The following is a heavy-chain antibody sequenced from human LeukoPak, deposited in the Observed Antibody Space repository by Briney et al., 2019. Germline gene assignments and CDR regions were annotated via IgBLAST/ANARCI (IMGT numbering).Heavy chain of an antibody. J-gene: IGHJ4*02. CDR1: GGSTSSYY. CDR2: IYYSGST. D-gene: IGHD6-13*01. Sequence: SETLSLTCTVSGGSTSSYYWSWIRQPPGKGLEWIGYIYYSGSTNYNPSLKSRVTISVDTSKNQFSLKLSSVTAADTAVYYCARWSGQQLVLDYWGQGTLVTVSS. CDR3: ARWSGQQLVLDY. V-gene: IGHV4-59*08.